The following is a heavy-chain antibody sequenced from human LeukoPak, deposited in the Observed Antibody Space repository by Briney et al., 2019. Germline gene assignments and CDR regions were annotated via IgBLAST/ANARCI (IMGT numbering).Heavy chain of an antibody. V-gene: IGHV1-69*13. CDR1: GDTFSRYA. Sequence: VKVSCMASGDTFSRYAISGVRQAPGKGVEGMGGIISIFGIANYAQKFQGRVTITADESTSTAYMELSSLRAEDTAVYYCADGYRCGRYDAFYIWGQGTMVTVSS. J-gene: IGHJ3*02. D-gene: IGHD5-18*01. CDR2: IISIFGIA. CDR3: ADGYRCGRYDAFYI.